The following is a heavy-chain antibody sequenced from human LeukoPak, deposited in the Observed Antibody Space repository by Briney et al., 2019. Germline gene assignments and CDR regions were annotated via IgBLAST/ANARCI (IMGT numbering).Heavy chain of an antibody. CDR1: GFTFSSYE. V-gene: IGHV3-48*03. D-gene: IGHD5-24*01. CDR2: ISSSGSTI. J-gene: IGHJ4*02. Sequence: GGSLRLSCAASGFTFSSYEMNWVRQAPGKGLEWVSYISSSGSTIYYADSVKGRFTISRDNAKNSLYLQMNSLRAEDTAVYYCARERRDGYTSLFDYWGQGTLVTDSS. CDR3: ARERRDGYTSLFDY.